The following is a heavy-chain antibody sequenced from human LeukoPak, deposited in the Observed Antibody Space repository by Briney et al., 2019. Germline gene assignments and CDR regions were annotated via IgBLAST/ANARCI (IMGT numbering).Heavy chain of an antibody. D-gene: IGHD3-22*01. CDR1: GYTFTRNG. V-gene: IGHV1-18*01. CDR3: ARGPGGRSGYHPLEDYYYYYYMDV. J-gene: IGHJ6*03. Sequence: GASVRVSCKASGYTFTRNGICWVRQAPGQGLEWMGWISGYNGNTKYAQKFQGRVTTTTDTSTSTAYMELKSLRSDDTAVYYCARGPGGRSGYHPLEDYYYYYYMDVWGKGTKVTVSS. CDR2: ISGYNGNT.